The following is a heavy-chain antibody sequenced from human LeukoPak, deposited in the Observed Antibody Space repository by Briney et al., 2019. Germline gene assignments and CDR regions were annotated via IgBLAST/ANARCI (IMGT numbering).Heavy chain of an antibody. Sequence: GGSLRLSCAASGFTFSSYGMHWVRQAPGKGLEWVAVISYDGSNKYYADSVKGRFTISRDNSKNTLYLQMNSLRAEDTAVYYCAKEYCSNSVCHSLDYWGQGTLVTVSS. D-gene: IGHD2-8*01. V-gene: IGHV3-30*18. CDR3: AKEYCSNSVCHSLDY. J-gene: IGHJ4*02. CDR2: ISYDGSNK. CDR1: GFTFSSYG.